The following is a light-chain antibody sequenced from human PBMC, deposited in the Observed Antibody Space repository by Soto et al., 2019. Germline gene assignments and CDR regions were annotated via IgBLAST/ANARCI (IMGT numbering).Light chain of an antibody. CDR3: QQSYSTLT. J-gene: IGKJ1*01. CDR2: AAS. V-gene: IGKV1-39*01. CDR1: QSVSNSYL. Sequence: TQSPGTLSLSPGERATLSCRASQSVSNSYLLNWYQQTPGKAPKLLIYAASRLKSGVPTRCSSSASTTDFTLTIRSLQPEDFANYYCQQSYSTLTFGQGTKVDIK.